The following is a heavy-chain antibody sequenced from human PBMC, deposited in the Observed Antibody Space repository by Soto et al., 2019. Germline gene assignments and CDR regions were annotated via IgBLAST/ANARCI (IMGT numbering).Heavy chain of an antibody. CDR3: TGGGEPAYSPSYVNGDL. CDR2: INAGNGNT. Sequence: QVQHVQSGAEVKKPGASVKVSCKTSGYTFTSFAIHWVRQAPGQRLEWMGWINAGNGNTKYSQNLQDRVTLTRDTPASTASLELFSRRSKDTAVYYCTGGGEPAYSPSYVNGDLGGQGTLVTVSS. V-gene: IGHV1-3*01. J-gene: IGHJ5*02. CDR1: GYTFTSFA. D-gene: IGHD2-2*01.